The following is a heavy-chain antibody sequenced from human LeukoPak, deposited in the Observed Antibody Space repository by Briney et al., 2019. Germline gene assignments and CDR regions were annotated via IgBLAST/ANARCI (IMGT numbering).Heavy chain of an antibody. CDR3: ARYCISSTSCFYGMDV. CDR2: IYYSGST. Sequence: PSETLSLTCTVSGGSISSGGYYWSWIRQHPGKGLEWIGYIYYSGSTYYNPSLKSRVTISVDTSKNQFSLKLSSVTAADTAVYYCARYCISSTSCFYGMDVWGQGTTVTVSS. V-gene: IGHV4-31*03. J-gene: IGHJ6*02. CDR1: GGSISSGGYY. D-gene: IGHD2-2*01.